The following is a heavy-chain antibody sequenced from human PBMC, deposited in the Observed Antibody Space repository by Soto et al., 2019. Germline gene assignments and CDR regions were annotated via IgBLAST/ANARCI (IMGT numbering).Heavy chain of an antibody. CDR2: IYHSGST. Sequence: QVQLQEWGPGLVKPSGTLSLTCAVSGGSISSSNWWTWVRQPPGKGLEWIGEIYHSGSTNYNPSLKSRVTISVEKSKNQFSLKVTSVTAADTAVYYCAILLRSAYGMDVWGQGTTVTVSS. J-gene: IGHJ6*02. V-gene: IGHV4-4*02. CDR3: AILLRSAYGMDV. CDR1: GGSISSSNW. D-gene: IGHD4-17*01.